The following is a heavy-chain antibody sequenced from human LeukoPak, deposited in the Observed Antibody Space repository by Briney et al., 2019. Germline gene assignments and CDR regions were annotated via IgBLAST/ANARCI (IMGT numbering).Heavy chain of an antibody. V-gene: IGHV3-21*01. D-gene: IGHD3-10*01. CDR1: GFTFSSYS. CDR3: ARDPYGSGSYSFAYYYYYYGMDV. CDR2: ISSSSSYI. Sequence: GGSLRLSCAASGFTFSSYSMNWVRQAPGKGLEWVSSISSSSSYIYYADSVKGRFTISRDNAKNSLYLQMNSLRAEDTAVHYCARDPYGSGSYSFAYYYYYYGMDVWGKGTTVTVSS. J-gene: IGHJ6*04.